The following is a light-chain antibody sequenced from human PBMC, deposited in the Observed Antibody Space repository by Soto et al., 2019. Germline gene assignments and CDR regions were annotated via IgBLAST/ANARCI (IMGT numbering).Light chain of an antibody. CDR2: AAS. CDR3: QHLNSYPPLFP. V-gene: IGKV1-9*01. J-gene: IGKJ3*01. Sequence: DIQLTQSPSFLSASVGDRVTITCRASQGISSYLAWYQQKPGKAPKLLIYAASTLQSGVPSRFSGSGTGTEFTLKISSLQPEDFATYYCQHLNSYPPLFPFGPGTKVDIK. CDR1: QGISSY.